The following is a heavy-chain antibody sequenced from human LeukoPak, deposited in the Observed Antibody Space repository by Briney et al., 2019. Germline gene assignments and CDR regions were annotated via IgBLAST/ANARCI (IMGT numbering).Heavy chain of an antibody. J-gene: IGHJ5*02. CDR3: VREVKGYGSSWYQNWFDP. CDR1: GGSISSGDYY. V-gene: IGHV4-30-4*01. Sequence: SETLTLTCTVSGGSISSGDYYWSWIRQPPGKGLEWIGYIYYSGSTYYNPSLKSRVTTSIDTSKNQFSLKMSSVTAADTAVYYCVREVKGYGSSWYQNWFDPWGQGTLVTVSS. CDR2: IYYSGST. D-gene: IGHD6-13*01.